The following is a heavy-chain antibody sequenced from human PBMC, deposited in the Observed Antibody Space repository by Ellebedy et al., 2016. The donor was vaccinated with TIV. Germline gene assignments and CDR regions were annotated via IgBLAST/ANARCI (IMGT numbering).Heavy chain of an antibody. Sequence: PGGSLRLSCAASGFTFSSYTMNWVRQAPGKGLEWVSYISSSSSTIYYADSVKGRFTISRDNAKNSLYLQMNSLRDEDTAVYYCARDLYHGSGRPGWFDPWGQGTLVTVSS. D-gene: IGHD3-10*01. CDR2: ISSSSSTI. CDR1: GFTFSSYT. J-gene: IGHJ5*02. CDR3: ARDLYHGSGRPGWFDP. V-gene: IGHV3-48*02.